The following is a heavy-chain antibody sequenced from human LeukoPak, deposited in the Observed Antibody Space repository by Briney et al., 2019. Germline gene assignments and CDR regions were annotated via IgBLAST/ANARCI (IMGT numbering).Heavy chain of an antibody. CDR1: GFTFSSYA. D-gene: IGHD3-9*01. Sequence: PVGSLRLSCAASGFTFSSYAMHWVRQAPGKGLEWVAVISYDGSNKYYADSVKGRFTISRDNSKNTLCLQMNSLRAEDTAVYYCARDHFDDNYFDYWGQGTLVTVSS. CDR3: ARDHFDDNYFDY. V-gene: IGHV3-30-3*01. J-gene: IGHJ4*02. CDR2: ISYDGSNK.